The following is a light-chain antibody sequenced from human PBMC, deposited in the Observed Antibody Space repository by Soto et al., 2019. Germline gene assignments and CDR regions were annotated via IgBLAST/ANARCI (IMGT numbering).Light chain of an antibody. J-gene: IGKJ4*01. V-gene: IGKV3-20*01. CDR3: QQYGSSPPTT. CDR1: QSVSSSY. Sequence: EIVLTQSPGTLSLSPGERATLSCRASQSVSSSYLAWYQQKPGQAPRLLIYGASSRATGIPDRFSGSGSGTDFTLTISRLEPEDFAVYYCQQYGSSPPTTFGGGTKVAIK. CDR2: GAS.